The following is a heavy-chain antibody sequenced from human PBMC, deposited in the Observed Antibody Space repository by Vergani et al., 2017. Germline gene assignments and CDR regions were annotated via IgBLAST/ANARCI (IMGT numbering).Heavy chain of an antibody. CDR1: GFTFSSYA. D-gene: IGHD6-13*01. CDR3: AKGQAGAGTDY. J-gene: IGHJ4*02. CDR2: ISYDGSNK. Sequence: VQLLESGGGVVQPGRSLRLSCAASGFTFSSYAMHWVRQAPGKGLEWVAVISYDGSNKYYADSVKGRFTISRDNSKKRLYLQMNSLRAEDTAVYYCAKGQAGAGTDYWGQGTLVTVSS. V-gene: IGHV3-30-3*01.